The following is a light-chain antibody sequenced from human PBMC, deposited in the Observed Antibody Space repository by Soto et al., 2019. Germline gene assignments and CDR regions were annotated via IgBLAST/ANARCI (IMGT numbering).Light chain of an antibody. V-gene: IGKV1-39*01. CDR1: QSISTY. J-gene: IGKJ1*01. Sequence: DIQMTQSPSTRSSSLGDRVTITCRASQSISTYLNWYQQKPGKAPKFLIYDASSLQSGVPSRFSGSGSGRDFTLTISSLKNEDFATYYCQQRYSTTLTFGQGTKVDIK. CDR3: QQRYSTTLT. CDR2: DAS.